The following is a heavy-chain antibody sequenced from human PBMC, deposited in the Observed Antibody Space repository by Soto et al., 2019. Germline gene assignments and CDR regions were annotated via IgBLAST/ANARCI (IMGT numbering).Heavy chain of an antibody. Sequence: SETLSLTCTVSGGSISSYYWSWIRQSPGKGLEWIGYIYYSGSTNYNPSLKSRVTISVDTSKNQFSLKLSSVTAADTAVYYCARHQIWFGELLITHDAFDIWGQGTMVTVSS. J-gene: IGHJ3*02. CDR3: ARHQIWFGELLITHDAFDI. CDR1: GGSISSYY. V-gene: IGHV4-59*08. CDR2: IYYSGST. D-gene: IGHD3-10*01.